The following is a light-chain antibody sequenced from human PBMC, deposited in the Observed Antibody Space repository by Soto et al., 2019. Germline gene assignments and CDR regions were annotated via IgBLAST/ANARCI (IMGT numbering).Light chain of an antibody. V-gene: IGKV1-5*03. Sequence: DIQMTQSPSTLSGSVGDRVTITCRASQTISSWLAWYQQKPGKAPKLLIYKASTLKSGVPSRFSGSGSGTDFTLTISSLQPEDFATYYCQQLRMYPSTFGGGTKV. CDR3: QQLRMYPST. J-gene: IGKJ4*01. CDR1: QTISSW. CDR2: KAS.